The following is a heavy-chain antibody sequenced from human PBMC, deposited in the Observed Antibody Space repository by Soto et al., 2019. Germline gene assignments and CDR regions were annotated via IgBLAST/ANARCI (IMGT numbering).Heavy chain of an antibody. CDR1: GYSFTIYW. CDR2: IDPSDSYT. J-gene: IGHJ6*02. Sequence: GESLKISCNGSGYSFTIYWISWVRQMPGKGLEWMGRIDPSDSYTNYSPSFQGHVTISADKSISTAYLQWSSLKASDTAMYYCARLPYSSGWTRGYYYYYGMDVWGQGTTVTVSS. CDR3: ARLPYSSGWTRGYYYYYGMDV. D-gene: IGHD6-19*01. V-gene: IGHV5-10-1*01.